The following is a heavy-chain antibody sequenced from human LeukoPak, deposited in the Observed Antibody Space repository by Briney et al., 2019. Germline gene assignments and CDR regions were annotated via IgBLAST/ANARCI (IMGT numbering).Heavy chain of an antibody. D-gene: IGHD3-22*01. CDR1: GGSISVYY. CDR3: ARSSRDSSGYSDLDP. CDR2: VYDSGST. J-gene: IGHJ5*02. Sequence: SETLSLTCTVSGGSISVYYWSWIRQPPGKGLEWIGYVYDSGSTKYNPSLKSRVTISVDTSNVQFSLKLTSVTAADTAVYYCARSSRDSSGYSDLDPWGQGILVTVSS. V-gene: IGHV4-59*01.